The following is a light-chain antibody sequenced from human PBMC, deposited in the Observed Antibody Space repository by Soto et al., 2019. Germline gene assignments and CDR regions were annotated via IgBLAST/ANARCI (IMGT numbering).Light chain of an antibody. V-gene: IGLV3-21*04. Sequence: VVTQAPAVSVAPGETATITCGGNNIGGKSVHWYQQRPGQAPVMVIYYDSDRASGIPERFSGRNTGNTATLTISRVEAGDEADYYCQVWDGGSDHRVFGGGTKVTVL. J-gene: IGLJ3*02. CDR1: NIGGKS. CDR2: YDS. CDR3: QVWDGGSDHRV.